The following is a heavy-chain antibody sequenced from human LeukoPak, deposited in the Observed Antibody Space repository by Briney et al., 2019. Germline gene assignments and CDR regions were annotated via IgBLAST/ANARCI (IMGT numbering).Heavy chain of an antibody. V-gene: IGHV1-18*01. D-gene: IGHD4-23*01. Sequence: ASVKVSCKASGYTFTSYGISWVRQAPGQGLEWMGWISAYNGNTNYAQTLQGRVTMTTDTSTSTAYMELSSLRSDDTAVYYCAREWVDYGGNPDYYYGMDVWGQGTTVTVSS. CDR1: GYTFTSYG. CDR2: ISAYNGNT. J-gene: IGHJ6*02. CDR3: AREWVDYGGNPDYYYGMDV.